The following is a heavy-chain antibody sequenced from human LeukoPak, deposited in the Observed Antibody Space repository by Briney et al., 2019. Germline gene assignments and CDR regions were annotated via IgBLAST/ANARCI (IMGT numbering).Heavy chain of an antibody. CDR1: GVSFSGYY. J-gene: IGHJ4*02. V-gene: IGHV4-34*01. CDR2: INHSGST. CDR3: ARGLGSSGGPFDY. D-gene: IGHD6-19*01. Sequence: SETLSLTCAVYGVSFSGYYWSWIRQPPGKGLEWIGEINHSGSTNYNPSLKSRVTISVDTSKNQFSLKLSSVTAADTAVYYCARGLGSSGGPFDYWGQGTLVTVSS.